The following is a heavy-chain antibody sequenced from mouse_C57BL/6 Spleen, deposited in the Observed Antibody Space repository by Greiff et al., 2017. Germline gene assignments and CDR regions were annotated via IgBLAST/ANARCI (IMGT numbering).Heavy chain of an antibody. CDR3: AKAGGYDYDPYYYAMDY. Sequence: VHLVESGPGLVQPSQSLSITCTVSGFSLTSYGVHWVRQSPGKGLEWLGVIWRGGSTDYNAAFMSRLSITKDNSKSQVFFKMNSLQADDTAIYYCAKAGGYDYDPYYYAMDYWGQGTSVTVSS. D-gene: IGHD2-4*01. CDR2: IWRGGST. CDR1: GFSLTSYG. V-gene: IGHV2-5*01. J-gene: IGHJ4*01.